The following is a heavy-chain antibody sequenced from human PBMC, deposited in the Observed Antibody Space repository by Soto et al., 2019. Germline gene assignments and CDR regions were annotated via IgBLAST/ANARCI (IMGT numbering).Heavy chain of an antibody. CDR3: ARDPYSGDALDFDS. CDR2: ISGSSTSM. J-gene: IGHJ4*02. D-gene: IGHD5-12*01. CDR1: GFTFNRFN. V-gene: IGHV3-48*01. Sequence: EVHLVESGGGLVQPGGSLRLSCAASGFTFNRFNMNWVRQAPGKGLEWVSYISGSSTSMYYADSVKGRFTISRDNAKNSVYLQMNSLRVEDTAVYYCARDPYSGDALDFDSWGKGPLFPVSS.